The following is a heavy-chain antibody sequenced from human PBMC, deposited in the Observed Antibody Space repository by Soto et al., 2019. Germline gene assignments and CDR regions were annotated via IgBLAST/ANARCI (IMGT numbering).Heavy chain of an antibody. CDR3: ARNYLGYCRSTSCYGDFDY. V-gene: IGHV4-39*01. CDR1: GGSISSSSHY. Sequence: SEALSVTCTVSGGSISSSSHYWGWIRQPPGKGLEWIGSIYYSGSTYYNPSLKSRVTISVDTSKNQFSLKLSSVTAADTAVYYCARNYLGYCRSTSCYGDFDYWFQGTLVT. D-gene: IGHD2-2*01. J-gene: IGHJ4*02. CDR2: IYYSGST.